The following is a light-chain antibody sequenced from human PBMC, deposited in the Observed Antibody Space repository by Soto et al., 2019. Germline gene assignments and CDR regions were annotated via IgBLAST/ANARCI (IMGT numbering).Light chain of an antibody. Sequence: EVVLTQSPGTLSLSPGEGATLSCKATQRVGSSYLAWYQQKPGQAPRLLIYGASNRATGIPDRFSGSGSGTDFILSISILEPEDFAVYFCQQYGSSPFTFGGGTKVEV. J-gene: IGKJ4*01. V-gene: IGKV3-20*01. CDR3: QQYGSSPFT. CDR1: QRVGSSY. CDR2: GAS.